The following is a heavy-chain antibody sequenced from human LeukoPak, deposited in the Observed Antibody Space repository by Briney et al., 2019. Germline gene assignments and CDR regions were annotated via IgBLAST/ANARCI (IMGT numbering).Heavy chain of an antibody. D-gene: IGHD5-12*01. CDR2: ISGSGDVT. CDR3: AKGGVATISDY. CDR1: GFTFNIYA. V-gene: IGHV3-23*01. J-gene: IGHJ4*02. Sequence: GGSLRLSCAASGFTFNIYAMSWVRQAPGKGLEWVSSISGSGDVTYYADSVKGRFTISRDNSKNTLYLQMNSLRAEDTAVHYCAKGGVATISDYWGQGTLVTVSS.